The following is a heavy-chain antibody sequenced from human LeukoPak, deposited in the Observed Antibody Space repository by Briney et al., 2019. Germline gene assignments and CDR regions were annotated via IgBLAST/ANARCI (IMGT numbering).Heavy chain of an antibody. Sequence: ASXFTXXTYWMXWVRHAPGXGLVWVSRIKSDGSDTSYADSVKGRFTISRDNAKNTLYLQMNSLRAEDTAVYYCARGFWTGVEYWGQGALVTVSS. J-gene: IGHJ4*02. V-gene: IGHV3-74*01. CDR1: XFTXXTYW. CDR2: IKSDGSDT. CDR3: ARGFWTGVEY. D-gene: IGHD3/OR15-3a*01.